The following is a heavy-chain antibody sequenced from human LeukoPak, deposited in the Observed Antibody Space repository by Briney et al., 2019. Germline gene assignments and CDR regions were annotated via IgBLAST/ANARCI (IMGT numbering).Heavy chain of an antibody. CDR3: ARSYYYDSSHTVDY. J-gene: IGHJ4*02. CDR1: GFTFSSYA. CDR2: ISDSGGNT. D-gene: IGHD3-22*01. Sequence: GGSLRLSCAASGFTFSSYAISWVRQAPGKGLEWVSAISDSGGNTYYADSVKGRFTISRDNSKNTLYLQMNSLRAEDTAVYYCARSYYYDSSHTVDYWGQGTLVTVSS. V-gene: IGHV3-23*01.